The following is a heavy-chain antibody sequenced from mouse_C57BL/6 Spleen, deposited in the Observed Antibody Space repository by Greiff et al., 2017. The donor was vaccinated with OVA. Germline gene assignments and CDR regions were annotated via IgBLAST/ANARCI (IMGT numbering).Heavy chain of an antibody. Sequence: EVKLVESGGGLVKPGGSLKLSCAASGFTFSDYGMHWVRQAPEKGLEWVAYISSVSSTIYYADTVKGRFTIYRANAKNTLFLQMTSLRSEDTAMYYCARSDYYGSNYFDYWGQGTTLTVSS. J-gene: IGHJ2*01. V-gene: IGHV5-17*01. CDR3: ARSDYYGSNYFDY. CDR2: ISSVSSTI. CDR1: GFTFSDYG. D-gene: IGHD1-1*01.